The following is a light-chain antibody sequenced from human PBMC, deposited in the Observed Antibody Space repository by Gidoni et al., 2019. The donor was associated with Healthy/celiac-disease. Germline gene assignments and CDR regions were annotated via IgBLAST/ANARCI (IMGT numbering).Light chain of an antibody. CDR2: GAS. J-gene: IGKJ3*01. CDR3: QQYNNWPPAT. Sequence: EIVMTQSPATLSVSPGERATLSCRASQSVSSNLAWYQQKPGQAPRLLIYGASTRATGLPARFSGSGSGTEFPLTISSLQSEDFAVYYCQQYNNWPPATFGPGTKVDIK. CDR1: QSVSSN. V-gene: IGKV3-15*01.